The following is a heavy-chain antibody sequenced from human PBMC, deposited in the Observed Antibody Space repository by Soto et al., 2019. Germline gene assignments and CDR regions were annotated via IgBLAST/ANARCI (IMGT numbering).Heavy chain of an antibody. D-gene: IGHD6-19*01. J-gene: IGHJ4*02. CDR3: ARRGWYSHYLDY. Sequence: GGSLRLSCAASGFTFSSYWMHWVRQAPGKGLVWVSRINSDGSSTSYADNVKGRFTISRDNAKNTLYLKMNRLRAEDTAVYYCARRGWYSHYLDYWGQETLVTISS. V-gene: IGHV3-74*01. CDR2: INSDGSST. CDR1: GFTFSSYW.